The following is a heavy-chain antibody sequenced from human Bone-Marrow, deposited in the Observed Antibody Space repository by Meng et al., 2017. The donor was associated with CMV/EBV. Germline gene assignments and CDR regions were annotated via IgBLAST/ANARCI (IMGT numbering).Heavy chain of an antibody. CDR3: ARSRVGGWTWFDP. J-gene: IGHJ5*02. Sequence: ASVKVSCKASGYIFTSYDINWVRQAPGQGLEWVGWVSVYKGDTKYAEKVEGRVTLTADTSASTAYLELRSLRFDDTAVYYCARSRVGGWTWFDPWGQGTLVTVSS. CDR1: GYIFTSYD. D-gene: IGHD1-26*01. V-gene: IGHV1-18*01. CDR2: VSVYKGDT.